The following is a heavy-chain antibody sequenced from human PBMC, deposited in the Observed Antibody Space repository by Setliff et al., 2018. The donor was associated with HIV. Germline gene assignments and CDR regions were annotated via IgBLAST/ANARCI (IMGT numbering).Heavy chain of an antibody. CDR3: ARGGGYDRSGYYPFDY. D-gene: IGHD3-22*01. CDR1: GGSLSGYH. V-gene: IGHV4-34*01. Sequence: LETLSLTCAVYGGSLSGYHWSWIHQSPEKGLEWIGEINHSGSTNYNPSLKSRVTMSVDTSKNQFSLKLSSVTAADTAVYYCARGGGYDRSGYYPFDYWGQGTPVTVSS. CDR2: INHSGST. J-gene: IGHJ4*02.